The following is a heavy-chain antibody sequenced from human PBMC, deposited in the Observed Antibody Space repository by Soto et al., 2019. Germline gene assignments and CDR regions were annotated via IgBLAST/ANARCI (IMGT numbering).Heavy chain of an antibody. CDR3: AREGYSYGLRPYYYYGMDV. Sequence: PGGSLRLSCAASGFTFSDHYMDWVRQAPGKGLEWVGRTRNKANSYTTEYAASVKGRFTISRDDSKNSLYLQMNSLKTEDTAVYYCAREGYSYGLRPYYYYGMDVWGQGTTVTVSS. CDR2: TRNKANSYTT. J-gene: IGHJ6*02. V-gene: IGHV3-72*01. D-gene: IGHD5-18*01. CDR1: GFTFSDHY.